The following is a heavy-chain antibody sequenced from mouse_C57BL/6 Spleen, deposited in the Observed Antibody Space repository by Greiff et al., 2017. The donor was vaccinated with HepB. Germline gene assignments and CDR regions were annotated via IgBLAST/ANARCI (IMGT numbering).Heavy chain of an antibody. V-gene: IGHV5-12*01. CDR1: GFTFSDYY. CDR2: ISNGGGST. Sequence: EVKLQESGGGLVQPGGSLKLSCAASGFTFSDYYMYWVRQTPEKRLEWVAYISNGGGSTYYPDTVKGRFTISRDNAKNTLYLQMSRLKSEDTAMYYCARRKLAMDYWGQGTSVTVSS. J-gene: IGHJ4*01. CDR3: ARRKLAMDY.